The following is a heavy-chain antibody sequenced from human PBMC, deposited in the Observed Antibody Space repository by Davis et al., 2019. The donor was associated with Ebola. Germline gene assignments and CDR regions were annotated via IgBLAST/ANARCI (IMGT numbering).Heavy chain of an antibody. CDR1: GYTLTELS. CDR3: ATDHGAARPFDY. J-gene: IGHJ4*02. Sequence: ASVKVSCKVSGYTLTELSMHWVRQAPGKGLEWMGGFDPEDGETIYAQKFQGRVTMTEDTSTDPAYMELSSLRSEDTAVYYCATDHGAARPFDYWGQGTLVTVSS. CDR2: FDPEDGET. D-gene: IGHD6-6*01. V-gene: IGHV1-24*01.